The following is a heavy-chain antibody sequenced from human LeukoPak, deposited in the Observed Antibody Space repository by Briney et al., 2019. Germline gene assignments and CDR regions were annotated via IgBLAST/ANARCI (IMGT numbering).Heavy chain of an antibody. CDR3: AKVRGEVDGDY. CDR1: GFTFSSYG. D-gene: IGHD3-10*01. Sequence: GRSLRLSCAASGFTFSSYGMHWVRQAPGKGLEWVAVISYDGSNKYYADSVKGRFTISRDNSKNTLYLQMNSLRAEDTAVYYCAKVRGEVDGDYWGQGTLVTVSS. CDR2: ISYDGSNK. J-gene: IGHJ4*02. V-gene: IGHV3-30*18.